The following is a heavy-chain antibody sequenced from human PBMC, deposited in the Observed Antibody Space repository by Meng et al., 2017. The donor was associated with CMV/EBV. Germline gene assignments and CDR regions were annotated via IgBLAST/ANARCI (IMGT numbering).Heavy chain of an antibody. CDR3: ARTAGSLLRYYFDY. CDR1: GFTFSSYS. D-gene: IGHD3-10*01. V-gene: IGHV3-21*01. CDR2: ISSSSSYI. Sequence: GESLKISCAASGFTFSSYSMNWVRQAPGKGLEWVSSISSSSSYIYYADSVKGRFTISRDNAKNSLYLQMNSLRAEDTSLYYGARTAGSLLRYYFDYWGQGTLVTVSS. J-gene: IGHJ4*02.